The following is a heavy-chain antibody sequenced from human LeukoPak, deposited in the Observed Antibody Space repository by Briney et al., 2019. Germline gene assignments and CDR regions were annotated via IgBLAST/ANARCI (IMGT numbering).Heavy chain of an antibody. Sequence: PGGSLRLSCAASGFTFSSYGMHWVRQAPGKGLEWVAFIRYDGSNKYYADSVKGRFTISRDNSKNTLYLQMNSLRAEDTAVYYFAKNSSVAYSSSPEGGGDYWGQGTLVTVSS. D-gene: IGHD6-6*01. V-gene: IGHV3-30*02. CDR2: IRYDGSNK. CDR3: AKNSSVAYSSSPEGGGDY. CDR1: GFTFSSYG. J-gene: IGHJ4*02.